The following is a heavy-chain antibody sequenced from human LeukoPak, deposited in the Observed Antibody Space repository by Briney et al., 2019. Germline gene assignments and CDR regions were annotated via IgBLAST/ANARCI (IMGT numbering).Heavy chain of an antibody. CDR2: IYHSGTT. J-gene: IGHJ4*02. V-gene: IGHV4-4*02. CDR3: AIRSLRSSWDSFDY. CDR1: GDSINSSNW. D-gene: IGHD6-13*01. Sequence: SGTLSLTCAVSGDSINSSNWWSWVRQPPGKGLEWVGEIYHSGTTNYNPSLKSRVTISVDRSKNQFSLRLSSVTAADTAVYYCAIRSLRSSWDSFDYWGQGALVTVSS.